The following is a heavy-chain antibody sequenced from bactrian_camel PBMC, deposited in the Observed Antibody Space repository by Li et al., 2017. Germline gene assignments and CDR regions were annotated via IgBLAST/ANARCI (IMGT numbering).Heavy chain of an antibody. J-gene: IGHJ4*01. Sequence: QVQLVESGGGSVQAGGSLRLSCAYTYSSRCMGWFRQAPGKDGGGVPGFMRGGGSTYYADPVKGRFTISRANGKNTVYLQMNSLKPEDSAMYYCAADRDVNVPPSIALDSGRYNNWGQGTQVTVS. CDR3: AADRDVNVPPSIALDSGRYNN. CDR2: FMRGGGST. V-gene: IGHV3-3*01. CDR1: TYSSRC.